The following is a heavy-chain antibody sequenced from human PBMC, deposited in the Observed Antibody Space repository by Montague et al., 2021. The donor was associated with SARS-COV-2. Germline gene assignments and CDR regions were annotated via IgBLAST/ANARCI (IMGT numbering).Heavy chain of an antibody. CDR1: GDSVSHDF. Sequence: SETLSLTCTVSGDSVSHDFWTWIRQPPGTGLEWIGYVYYSRSSSYNPSLTRRVSIAVDTSKNQFSLRLSTVTAADTAIYYCVRDPAPSGSGTFYDYWGQGTLVAVSS. CDR2: VYYSRSS. D-gene: IGHD1-26*01. J-gene: IGHJ4*02. CDR3: VRDPAPSGSGTFYDY. V-gene: IGHV4-59*02.